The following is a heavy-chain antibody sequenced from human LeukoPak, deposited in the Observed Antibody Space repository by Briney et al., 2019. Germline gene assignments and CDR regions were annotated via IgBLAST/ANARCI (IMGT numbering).Heavy chain of an antibody. V-gene: IGHV1-2*02. CDR3: ARQPETDYYDSSGYYYYYYGMDV. D-gene: IGHD3-22*01. Sequence: ASVKVSCKASGYTFTGYYMHWVRQAPGQGLEWMGWINPNSGGTNYAQKFQGRVTMTRDTSISTAYMELSRLRSDDTAVYYCARQPETDYYDSSGYYYYYYGMDVWGQGTTVTVSS. J-gene: IGHJ6*02. CDR1: GYTFTGYY. CDR2: INPNSGGT.